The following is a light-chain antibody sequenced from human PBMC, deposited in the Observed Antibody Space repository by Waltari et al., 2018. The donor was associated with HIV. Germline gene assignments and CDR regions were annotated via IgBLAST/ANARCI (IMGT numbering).Light chain of an antibody. V-gene: IGKV1-5*03. CDR1: QSVSSS. Sequence: DIQMTQSTPTLSASVGDRVTITCRASQSVSSSLAWYQQKPGNAPNLLIFKASSLQNGVPPRFSGSGSGTDFTLTISGLQPDDFATYYCQQYLTFSRTFGQGTQV. J-gene: IGKJ1*01. CDR3: QQYLTFSRT. CDR2: KAS.